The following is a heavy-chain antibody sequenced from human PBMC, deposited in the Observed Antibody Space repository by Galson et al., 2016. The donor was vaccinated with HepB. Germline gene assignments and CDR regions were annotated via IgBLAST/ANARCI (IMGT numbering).Heavy chain of an antibody. CDR3: AKGGRAFYFDF. CDR1: GFLVSSDF. CDR2: LYAGGDAA. J-gene: IGHJ4*02. Sequence: SLRLSCAASGFLVSSDFMTWVRQAPGQGLEWISLLYAGGDAAAYSDSVKGRFTISRDNSQNTLYLQMNNLRSDDTAVYFCAKGGRAFYFDFWGQGALVTVSS. D-gene: IGHD3-16*01. V-gene: IGHV3-53*01.